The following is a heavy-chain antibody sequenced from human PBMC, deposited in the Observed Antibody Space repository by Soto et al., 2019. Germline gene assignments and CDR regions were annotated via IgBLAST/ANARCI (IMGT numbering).Heavy chain of an antibody. J-gene: IGHJ5*02. V-gene: IGHV6-1*01. Sequence: QTLSLTCAISGDSVSSKTASWNWIMQSPSVSLELLGRTYFRSKWYNDYAVSVKSRIIINPDTSNNQFSLQLNSVTPEDTAVYFCAKGDNLGPKTGYAFDPWGQGIMVNVSS. D-gene: IGHD5-12*01. CDR2: TYFRSKWYN. CDR3: AKGDNLGPKTGYAFDP. CDR1: GDSVSSKTAS.